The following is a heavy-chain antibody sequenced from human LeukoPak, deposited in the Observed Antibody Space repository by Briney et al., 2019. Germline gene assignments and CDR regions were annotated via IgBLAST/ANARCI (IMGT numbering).Heavy chain of an antibody. V-gene: IGHV4-39*07. CDR1: GGSISSSPYY. Sequence: SETLSLTCTVSGGSISSSPYYWGWIRQPPGRELEWIGNIYYSGSIYYNHSLKSRVTISVDTSKNQFSLKLSSVTAADTAVYSCARVSGYHWESFYDYWGQGTLVTVSS. CDR2: IYYSGSI. J-gene: IGHJ4*02. CDR3: ARVSGYHWESFYDY. D-gene: IGHD5-12*01.